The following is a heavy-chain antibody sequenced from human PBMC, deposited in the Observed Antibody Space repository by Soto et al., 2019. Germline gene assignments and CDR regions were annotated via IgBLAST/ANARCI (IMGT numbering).Heavy chain of an antibody. CDR3: ARDVRPTWSGYYGPQDY. CDR1: GFTFSSYA. J-gene: IGHJ4*02. Sequence: PGGSLRLSCAASGFTFSSYAMHWVRQAPGKGLEWVAVISYDGSNKYYADSVKGRFTISRDNSKNTLYLQMNSLRAEDKAVYYCARDVRPTWSGYYGPQDYWGQGTLVTVSS. V-gene: IGHV3-30-3*01. D-gene: IGHD3-3*01. CDR2: ISYDGSNK.